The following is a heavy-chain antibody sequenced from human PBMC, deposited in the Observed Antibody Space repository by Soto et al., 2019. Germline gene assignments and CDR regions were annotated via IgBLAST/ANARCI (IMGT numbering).Heavy chain of an antibody. D-gene: IGHD3-22*01. J-gene: IGHJ4*02. Sequence: GESLKISCKGSGYSFSNNWISWVRQMPGKGLEWMGRIDPSDSYTNYSPSFQGHVTISADKSISTAYLQWSSLKASDTAMYYCARQIYDSDTGPNFQYYFDSSGQGTPVTVSS. CDR2: IDPSDSYT. CDR1: GYSFSNNW. V-gene: IGHV5-10-1*01. CDR3: ARQIYDSDTGPNFQYYFDS.